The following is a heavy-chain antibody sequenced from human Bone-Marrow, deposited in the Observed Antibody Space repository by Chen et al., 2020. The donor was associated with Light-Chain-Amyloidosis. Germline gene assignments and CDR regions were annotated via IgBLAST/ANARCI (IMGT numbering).Heavy chain of an antibody. CDR3: TRKGGYFDF. CDR2: IKEDGSET. V-gene: IGHV3-7*03. Sequence: EVQLVESGGGLVQPGGSLRLSCAASGFPFDSYWMSWVRQAPGKGLEWVANIKEDGSETYYVDSVKGRFTISRDNAKNSLYLQMNSLRAEDTAVYFCTRKGGYFDFWGQGSLVTVSS. J-gene: IGHJ4*02. D-gene: IGHD3-10*01. CDR1: GFPFDSYW.